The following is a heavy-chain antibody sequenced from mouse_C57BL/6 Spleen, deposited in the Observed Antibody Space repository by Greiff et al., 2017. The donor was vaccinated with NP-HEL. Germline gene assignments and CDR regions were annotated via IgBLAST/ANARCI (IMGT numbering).Heavy chain of an antibody. J-gene: IGHJ2*01. CDR1: GYTFTSYG. CDR3: ARGIWDGGPCDY. D-gene: IGHD4-1*01. CDR2: IYPRSGNT. Sequence: VQLQQSGAELARPGASVKLSCKASGYTFTSYGISWVKQRTGQGLEWIGEIYPRSGNTYYNEKFKGKATLTADKSSSTAYMELRSLTSEDAAVYFCARGIWDGGPCDYWGQGTTLTVSS. V-gene: IGHV1-81*01.